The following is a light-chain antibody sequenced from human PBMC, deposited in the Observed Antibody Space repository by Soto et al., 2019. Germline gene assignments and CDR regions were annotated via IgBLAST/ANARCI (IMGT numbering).Light chain of an antibody. V-gene: IGKV1-5*03. CDR1: QTISSC. CDR3: QHYNSYSEA. Sequence: DIQMAQSPSTLAGSVGDIGTITWRASQTISSCLAWYQQKPGKAPKLLIYKASTLKSGVPSRFSGSGSGTEFTLTISSLQPDDFATYYCQHYNSYSEAFGQGTNEDIK. CDR2: KAS. J-gene: IGKJ1*01.